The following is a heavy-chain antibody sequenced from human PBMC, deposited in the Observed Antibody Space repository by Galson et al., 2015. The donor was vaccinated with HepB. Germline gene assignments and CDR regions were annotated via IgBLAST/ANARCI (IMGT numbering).Heavy chain of an antibody. D-gene: IGHD3-22*01. CDR3: ARATFDSSGYYPPFIDY. CDR1: GYTFSGYT. V-gene: IGHV1-3*01. Sequence: SVKVSCKASGYTFSGYTMHWVRQAPGQSLEWMGWINPGNGDTRYSQKFQGRVTITRDTWASTAYMELSSLRSEDTAVYYCARATFDSSGYYPPFIDYWGQGTLVTVSS. J-gene: IGHJ4*01. CDR2: INPGNGDT.